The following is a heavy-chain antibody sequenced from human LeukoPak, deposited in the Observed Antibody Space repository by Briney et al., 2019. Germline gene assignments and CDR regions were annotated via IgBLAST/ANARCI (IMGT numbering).Heavy chain of an antibody. J-gene: IGHJ4*02. D-gene: IGHD3-10*01. CDR3: ATSVPSFGESLNY. CDR1: GFSFNTYW. V-gene: IGHV3-7*01. Sequence: GGSLRPSCVASGFSFNTYWMTWVRQAPGKGLEWVANIKADGSEKKYVDSVKGRFTLSRDNAKNPVYLQMNSLRVEDTAVYYCATSVPSFGESLNYWGQGTLVTVSS. CDR2: IKADGSEK.